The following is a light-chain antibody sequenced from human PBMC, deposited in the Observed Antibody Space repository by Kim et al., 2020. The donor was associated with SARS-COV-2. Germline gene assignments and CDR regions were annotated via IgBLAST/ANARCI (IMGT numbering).Light chain of an antibody. Sequence: QSALTQPHSVSGSPGQSVTISCTGTSSDVGGYDYVSWYQQNPGKAPKLIIYDVTNRPSGVPDRFSASKSGNTASLTISGLQAEDESDYYCCSYAGSPPYVFGSGTKGNIL. CDR2: DVT. J-gene: IGLJ1*01. V-gene: IGLV2-11*01. CDR3: CSYAGSPPYV. CDR1: SSDVGGYDY.